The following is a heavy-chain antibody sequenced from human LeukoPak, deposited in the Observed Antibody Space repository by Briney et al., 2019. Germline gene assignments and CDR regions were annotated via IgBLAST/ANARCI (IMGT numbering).Heavy chain of an antibody. J-gene: IGHJ4*02. Sequence: GASVKVSCKASGGTFSSYAISWVRQAPGQGLEWVGGIIPIFGTANYAQKFQGRVTITADESTSTAYMELSSLRSEDTAVYYCARVGVPAAAIDYWGQGTLVTVSS. V-gene: IGHV1-69*13. CDR1: GGTFSSYA. CDR2: IIPIFGTA. CDR3: ARVGVPAAAIDY. D-gene: IGHD2-2*01.